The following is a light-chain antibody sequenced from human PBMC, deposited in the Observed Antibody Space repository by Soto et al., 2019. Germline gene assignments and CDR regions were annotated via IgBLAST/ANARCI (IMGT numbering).Light chain of an antibody. CDR3: SSYTSSSTLV. CDR2: EVS. Sequence: QSARTQPASVSGSPGQSITISCTGTSSDVGGYNYVSWYQQHPGKAPKLMIYEVSNRPSGVSNRFSGSKSGNTASLTISGLQAEDESDYYCSSYTSSSTLVFGGGTQLTVL. CDR1: SSDVGGYNY. J-gene: IGLJ2*01. V-gene: IGLV2-14*01.